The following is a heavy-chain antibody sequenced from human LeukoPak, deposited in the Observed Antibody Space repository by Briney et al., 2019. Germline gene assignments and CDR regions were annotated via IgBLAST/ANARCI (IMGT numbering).Heavy chain of an antibody. D-gene: IGHD2-8*02. CDR3: ATYRQVLLPFES. J-gene: IGHJ4*02. CDR1: GFTFSSYA. CDR2: ISYDGSNK. V-gene: IGHV3-30*09. Sequence: GGSLRLSCAASGFTFSSYAMHWVRQAPGKGLEWVAVISYDGSNKYYADSVKGRFAISRDNSKNTLYLQMNSLRAEDTAIYYCATYRQVLLPFESWGQGTLVTVSS.